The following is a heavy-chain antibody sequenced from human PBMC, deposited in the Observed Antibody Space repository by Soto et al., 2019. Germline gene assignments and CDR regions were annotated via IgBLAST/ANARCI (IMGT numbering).Heavy chain of an antibody. J-gene: IGHJ5*02. Sequence: SQTLSLTCAISGDSVSSINAAWNWIRQSPSRGLEWLGRTYYRSKWYNDYAVSVHSRISINPDTSKNQFSLQLNSVTPEDTALYYCARGALNDNWFDPWGQGILVTVS. D-gene: IGHD1-1*01. CDR2: TYYRSKWYN. V-gene: IGHV6-1*01. CDR1: GDSVSSINAA. CDR3: ARGALNDNWFDP.